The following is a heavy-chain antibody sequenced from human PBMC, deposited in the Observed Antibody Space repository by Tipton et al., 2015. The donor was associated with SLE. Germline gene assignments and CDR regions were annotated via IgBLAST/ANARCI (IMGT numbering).Heavy chain of an antibody. Sequence: VQLVQSGAEVKKPGESLKISCKGSGYRISSYWIGWVRQMPGKGLEWMGIIYPADSDTRYSPSFQGQVTMSGDESINTAYLQWSSLKASDTAIYYCTSSSSRSLGVFDIWGQGTMVTVSS. J-gene: IGHJ3*02. CDR2: IYPADSDT. V-gene: IGHV5-51*03. D-gene: IGHD2-2*01. CDR3: TSSSSRSLGVFDI. CDR1: GYRISSYW.